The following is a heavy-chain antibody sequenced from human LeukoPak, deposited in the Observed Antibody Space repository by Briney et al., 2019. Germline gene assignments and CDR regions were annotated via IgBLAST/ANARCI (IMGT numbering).Heavy chain of an antibody. J-gene: IGHJ3*02. V-gene: IGHV1-18*01. D-gene: IGHD1-14*01. Sequence: GASVKVSCMASGYSFTSYGFSWVRQAPGQGLEWLGWISAYDGGTNYEQKFQGRLTMATETSTTTAYMELRSLRSDDTAVYYCARLARYHLLEASDIWGQGTMVTVSS. CDR2: ISAYDGGT. CDR1: GYSFTSYG. CDR3: ARLARYHLLEASDI.